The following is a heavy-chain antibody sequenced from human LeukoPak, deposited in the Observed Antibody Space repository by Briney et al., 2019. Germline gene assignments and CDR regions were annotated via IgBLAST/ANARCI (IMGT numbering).Heavy chain of an antibody. V-gene: IGHV3-21*01. D-gene: IGHD6-19*01. J-gene: IGHJ4*02. CDR3: ARTVSGWYYFDY. CDR1: GFTFNNYN. CDR2: ITSSGAYI. Sequence: GGSLRLSCAASGFTFNNYNMNWVRQAPGKALEWVSSITSSGAYIYYADSVKGRFTISRDNAKNSLYLQMNSLRAEDTAVYYCARTVSGWYYFDYWGQGTLVTVSS.